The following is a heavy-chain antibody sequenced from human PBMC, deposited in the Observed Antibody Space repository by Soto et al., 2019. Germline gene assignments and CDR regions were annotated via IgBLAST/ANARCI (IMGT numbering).Heavy chain of an antibody. Sequence: ASVKVSCKASGYTFTGYAMHWVRQAPGQGLEWMGWVDPNGGGSNSAQKFQGSVTMTWDTSITTAYLDLTRLTTNDTATYFCATWVDYGDFEGFDFWGQGTLVTVSS. J-gene: IGHJ4*02. CDR2: VDPNGGGS. D-gene: IGHD4-17*01. CDR3: ATWVDYGDFEGFDF. V-gene: IGHV1-2*04. CDR1: GYTFTGYA.